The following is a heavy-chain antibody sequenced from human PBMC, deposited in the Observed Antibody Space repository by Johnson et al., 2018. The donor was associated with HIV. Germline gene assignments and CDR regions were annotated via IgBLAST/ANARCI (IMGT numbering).Heavy chain of an antibody. CDR1: GFTFSGSA. CDR2: IRSKANSYAT. D-gene: IGHD2-15*01. CDR3: AGSSVVDDAFDI. V-gene: IGHV3-73*01. Sequence: EVQLVESGGGLVQPGGSLKLSCAASGFTFSGSAMHWVRQASGKGLEWVGRIRSKANSYATAYAASVKGRFTISRDDSKKTLYLQMNSLRSEDTAGYYCAGSSVVDDAFDIWGQGKMVTVSS. J-gene: IGHJ3*02.